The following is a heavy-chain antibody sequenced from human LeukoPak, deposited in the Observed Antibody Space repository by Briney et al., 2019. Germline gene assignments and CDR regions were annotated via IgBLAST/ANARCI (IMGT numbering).Heavy chain of an antibody. D-gene: IGHD3-10*01. CDR3: AKDAVAPGSGGDYFDY. CDR1: GFTFGSYA. Sequence: GGSLRLSCAASGFTFGSYAMSWVRQAPGQGLEWVSTIRGGGSGPDYADSVRGRFTISRDNSKNTLSLQMNSLRAEDTAVYYCAKDAVAPGSGGDYFDYWGQGTLVTVSS. J-gene: IGHJ4*02. CDR2: IRGGGSGP. V-gene: IGHV3-23*01.